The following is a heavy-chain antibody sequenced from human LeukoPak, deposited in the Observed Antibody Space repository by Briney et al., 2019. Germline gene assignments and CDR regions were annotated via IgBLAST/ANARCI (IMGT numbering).Heavy chain of an antibody. CDR1: GGSISSGGYY. V-gene: IGHV4-30-2*01. J-gene: IGHJ6*03. D-gene: IGHD3-3*01. CDR3: ACPYYDFWSGYDGYMDV. CDR2: IYHSGST. Sequence: SETLSLTCTVSGGSISSGGYYWSWIRQPPGTGLEWIGYIYHSGSTYYNPSLKSRVTISVDRSKNQFSLKLSSVTAADTAVYYCACPYYDFWSGYDGYMDVWGKGTTVTVSS.